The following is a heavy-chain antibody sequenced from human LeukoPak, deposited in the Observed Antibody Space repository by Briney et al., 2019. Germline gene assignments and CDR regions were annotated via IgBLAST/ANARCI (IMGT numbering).Heavy chain of an antibody. V-gene: IGHV4-30-2*01. D-gene: IGHD4-23*01. Sequence: LVNPTQTLTLTCTFSGFSLSTSGMCVSWIRQPPGKGLEWIGYIYHSGSTYYNPSLKSRVTISVDRSKNQFSLKLSSVTAADTAVYYCAREEHDYGGSNPFDYWGQGTLVTVSS. CDR2: IYHSGST. J-gene: IGHJ4*02. CDR1: GFSLSTSGMC. CDR3: AREEHDYGGSNPFDY.